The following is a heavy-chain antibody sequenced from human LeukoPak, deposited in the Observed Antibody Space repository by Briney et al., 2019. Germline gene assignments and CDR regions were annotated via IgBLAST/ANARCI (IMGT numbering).Heavy chain of an antibody. V-gene: IGHV1-8*01. CDR2: MNPNSGNT. CDR1: GYTFTSYD. D-gene: IGHD3-10*01. CDR3: ARGTYYYGSGGDAFDI. J-gene: IGHJ3*02. Sequence: ASVKVSCKASGYTFTSYDINWVRQATGQGLEWMGWMNPNSGNTGYAQKFQGRVTMTRNTSISTAYMELSSLRSEDTAVYNSARGTYYYGSGGDAFDIWGQGTMVTVSS.